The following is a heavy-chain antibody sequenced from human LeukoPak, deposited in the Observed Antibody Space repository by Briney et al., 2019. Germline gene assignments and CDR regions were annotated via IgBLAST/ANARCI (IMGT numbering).Heavy chain of an antibody. CDR2: IYYSGST. CDR3: ATGRVGASDY. D-gene: IGHD1-26*01. J-gene: IGHJ4*02. V-gene: IGHV4-59*08. Sequence: SETLSLTCTVSGGSISSYYWSWIRQPPGKGLEWIGYIYYSGSTNYNPSPKSRVTISVDTSKNQFSLKLSSVTAADTAVYYCATGRVGASDYWGQGALVTVSS. CDR1: GGSISSYY.